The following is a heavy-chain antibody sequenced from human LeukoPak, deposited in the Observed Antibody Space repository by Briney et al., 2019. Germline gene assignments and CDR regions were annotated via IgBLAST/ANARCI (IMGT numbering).Heavy chain of an antibody. J-gene: IGHJ4*02. CDR1: GYTFTTYG. Sequence: SVKVSCKASGYTFTTYGVSWVRQPPGQGLEWMGGIIPIFGTANYAQKFQGRVTITADESTSTAYMELSSLRSEDTAVYYCARGVSYYFDYWGQGTLVTVSA. CDR3: ARGVSYYFDY. CDR2: IIPIFGTA. V-gene: IGHV1-69*13.